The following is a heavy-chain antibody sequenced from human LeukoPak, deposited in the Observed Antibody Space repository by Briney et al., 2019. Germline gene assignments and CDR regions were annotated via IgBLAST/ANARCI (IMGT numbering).Heavy chain of an antibody. CDR1: GFTVSSNY. CDR3: ARAFGGSYLFDY. Sequence: PGGSLRLSCAASGFTVSSNYMSWVREAPGKGLEGVSVIYSGGSTYYADSVKGRFTISRDNSKNTLYLQMNSLRAEDTAVYYCARAFGGSYLFDYWGQGTLVTVSS. J-gene: IGHJ4*02. CDR2: IYSGGST. D-gene: IGHD1-26*01. V-gene: IGHV3-53*01.